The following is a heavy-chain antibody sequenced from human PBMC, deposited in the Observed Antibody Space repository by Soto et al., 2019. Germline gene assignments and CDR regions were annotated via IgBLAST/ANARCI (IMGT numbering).Heavy chain of an antibody. CDR1: GYTFSGYY. J-gene: IGHJ4*02. CDR3: ARYDYNGYYFDY. V-gene: IGHV1-46*01. CDR2: INPSGGST. D-gene: IGHD4-4*01. Sequence: ASVTVSCQASGYTFSGYYMHWVRQAPGQGLEWMGWINPSGGSTTYAQKFQGRVTMTRDTSTSTVYMELSSLRSEDTAVYYCARYDYNGYYFDYWGQGTLVTVSS.